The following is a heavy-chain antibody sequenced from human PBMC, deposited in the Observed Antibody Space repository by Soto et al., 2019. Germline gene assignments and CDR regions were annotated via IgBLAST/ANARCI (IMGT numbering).Heavy chain of an antibody. CDR2: INAGNGKT. CDR1: GYTFTNYA. CDR3: ARDGAVAGNTNFDY. J-gene: IGHJ4*02. V-gene: IGHV1-3*01. D-gene: IGHD6-19*01. Sequence: QVQLVQSGAEVKQPGASVKVSCRASGYTFTNYAIHWVRQGPGQRLEWMGWINAGNGKTKYSQKFQGRVTITRDTSASTASMELSSLRSEDTAVYYCARDGAVAGNTNFDYWGQGTLVTVSS.